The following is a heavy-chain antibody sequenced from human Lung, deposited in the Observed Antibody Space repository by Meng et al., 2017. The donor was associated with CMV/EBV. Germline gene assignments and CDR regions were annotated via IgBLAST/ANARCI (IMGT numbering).Heavy chain of an antibody. D-gene: IGHD2-2*01. V-gene: IGHV1-2*02. CDR2: INPGIGGT. CDR1: GYAFTDYY. Sequence: ASVKVSXKASGYAFTDYYIHWVRQAPGQGLEWMGWINPGIGGTNFAQKFEGRVTVTRDTSISTAYMELSRLRSDDTAIYYCARAYCSSHRCWGYYYGMDVWGQGTXVTVSS. J-gene: IGHJ6*02. CDR3: ARAYCSSHRCWGYYYGMDV.